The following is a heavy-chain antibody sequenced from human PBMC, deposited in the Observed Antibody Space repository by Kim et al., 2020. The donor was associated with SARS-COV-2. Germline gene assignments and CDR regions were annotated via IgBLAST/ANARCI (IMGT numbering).Heavy chain of an antibody. CDR1: GFISSA. CDR2: IRGSGGST. D-gene: IGHD7-27*01. J-gene: IGHJ4*02. CDR3: AKIKDWGSRYFEY. V-gene: IGHV3-23*01. Sequence: GGSLRLSCAASGFISSAMSWVRQAPGKGLEWVSTIRGSGGSTYYAESVKGRFTISRDNSKNTLYLQMNGLRAEDTAMYYCAKIKDWGSRYFEYWGQGALVTVAS.